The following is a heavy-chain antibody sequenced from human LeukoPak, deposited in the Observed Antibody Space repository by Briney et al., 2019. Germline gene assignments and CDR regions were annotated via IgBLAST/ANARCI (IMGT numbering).Heavy chain of an antibody. D-gene: IGHD5-18*01. CDR2: IIPIFGTA. V-gene: IGHV1-69*01. CDR3: ARQGHGGYSYGGEFDY. J-gene: IGHJ4*02. CDR1: GGTFSGYA. Sequence: SVKVSCKASGGTFSGYAISWVRQAPGQGLEWMGGIIPIFGTANYAQKFQGRVTITSDESTSTAYMELSSLRSEDTAVYYCARQGHGGYSYGGEFDYWGQGTLVTVSS.